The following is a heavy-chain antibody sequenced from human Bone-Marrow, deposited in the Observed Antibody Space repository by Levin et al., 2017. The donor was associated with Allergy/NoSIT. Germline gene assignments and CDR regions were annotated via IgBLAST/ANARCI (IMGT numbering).Heavy chain of an antibody. CDR2: ISSSGST. Sequence: PSETLSLTCTVSGASVSSDTYYWSWIRQPPGKGLEWIGYISSSGSTSYNPSLMSRVTMSVHTSKNQFSLKLTSVTPADTAVYYCARDDYSDFTGWVWGQGSLVTVSS. V-gene: IGHV4-61*01. J-gene: IGHJ4*02. CDR3: ARDDYSDFTGWV. D-gene: IGHD3-9*01. CDR1: GASVSSDTYY.